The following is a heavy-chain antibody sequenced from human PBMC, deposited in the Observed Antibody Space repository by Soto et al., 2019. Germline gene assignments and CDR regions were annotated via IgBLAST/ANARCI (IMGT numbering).Heavy chain of an antibody. D-gene: IGHD2-2*03. J-gene: IGHJ4*02. Sequence: EVQLVESGGGSVQPGRSLRLSCAASGFSFDDYGMHWVRHGPGKGLEWVSGISWNRGDIYYADSVKGRFTISRDNAKRSLYLQMNSLRTEDTALYYCAKDNDLDRDGPFDYWGQGILVTVSS. V-gene: IGHV3-9*01. CDR2: ISWNRGDI. CDR1: GFSFDDYG. CDR3: AKDNDLDRDGPFDY.